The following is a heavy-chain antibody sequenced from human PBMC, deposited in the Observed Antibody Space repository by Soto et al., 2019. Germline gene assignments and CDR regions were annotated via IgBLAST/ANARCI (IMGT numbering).Heavy chain of an antibody. CDR1: GDSITSSSYY. CDR2: ISYSGST. Sequence: LSLTCTVSGDSITSSSYYWGWVRQPPGEGLEWIGSISYSGSTYYNPSLKSRVTISVDTSKNQFSLKLSSVTAADTAVYYCVSSSDYPYKYFDCWGQGTLVTVSS. CDR3: VSSSDYPYKYFDC. D-gene: IGHD3-16*01. V-gene: IGHV4-39*01. J-gene: IGHJ4*02.